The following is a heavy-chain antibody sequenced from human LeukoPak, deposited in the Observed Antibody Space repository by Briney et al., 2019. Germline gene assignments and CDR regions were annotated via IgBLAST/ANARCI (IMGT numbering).Heavy chain of an antibody. D-gene: IGHD3-10*01. J-gene: IGHJ4*02. Sequence: SVKVSCKASGYTFTTYDINWVRQATGQGLEWMGWMNPNSGNTGYAQKFQGRVTMTRNTSMSTAYMELNSLRSEDTAVYYCARANYYGSGTKDLDLWGQGTLVTVSS. CDR2: MNPNSGNT. CDR1: GYTFTTYD. CDR3: ARANYYGSGTKDLDL. V-gene: IGHV1-8*01.